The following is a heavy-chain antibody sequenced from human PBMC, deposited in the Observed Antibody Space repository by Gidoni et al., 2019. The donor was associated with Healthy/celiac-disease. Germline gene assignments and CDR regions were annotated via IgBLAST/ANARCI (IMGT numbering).Heavy chain of an antibody. CDR1: GFTFISYG. J-gene: IGHJ3*02. CDR2: ISYDGSNK. CDR3: AKGSVLLWFGGNDAFDI. Sequence: QVQLVESGAAVVQPGRSLRLSCAASGFTFISYGMHWVRQAPGKGLEWVAVISYDGSNKYYADYVKGRFTISRDNSKNTLYLQMNSLRAEDTDVYYCAKGSVLLWFGGNDAFDIWGQGTMVTVSS. V-gene: IGHV3-30*18. D-gene: IGHD3-10*01.